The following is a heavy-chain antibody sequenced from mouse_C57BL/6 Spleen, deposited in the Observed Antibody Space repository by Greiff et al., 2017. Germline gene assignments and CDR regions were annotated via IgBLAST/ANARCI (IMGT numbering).Heavy chain of an antibody. CDR2: IYPRSGNT. CDR3: ARYSSGYGYYAMDY. V-gene: IGHV1-81*01. J-gene: IGHJ4*01. D-gene: IGHD3-2*02. CDR1: GYTFTSYG. Sequence: VQLQQSGAELARPGASVKLSCKASGYTFTSYGISWVKQRTGQGLEWIGEIYPRSGNTYYNEKFKGKATLTADKSSSTAYMELRSLTSEDSAVYFCARYSSGYGYYAMDYWGQGTSVTVSS.